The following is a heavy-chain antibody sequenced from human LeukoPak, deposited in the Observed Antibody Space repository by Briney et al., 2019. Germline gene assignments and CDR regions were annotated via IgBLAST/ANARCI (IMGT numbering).Heavy chain of an antibody. Sequence: SVKVSCKASGGTFSSYAISWVRQAPGQGLEWMGRITPIFGIVNYAQKFQGRVTITSDESTSTAYMELSSLRSEDTALYYCAKGSGSYCSGGNCFRPDVWGKGTTVTVSS. J-gene: IGHJ6*03. D-gene: IGHD2-15*01. CDR1: GGTFSSYA. CDR2: ITPIFGIV. CDR3: AKGSGSYCSGGNCFRPDV. V-gene: IGHV1-69*13.